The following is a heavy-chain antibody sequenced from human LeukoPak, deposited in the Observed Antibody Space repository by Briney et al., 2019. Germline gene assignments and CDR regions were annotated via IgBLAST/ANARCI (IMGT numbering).Heavy chain of an antibody. Sequence: GGSLRLSCAASGFTFSNYWMHWVRQVPGKGLVWVSHLNPDGTDTYYADSVKGRFTVCRDNARNTVYLQMSNLRAEDTAVYYCVGSHVASYWGQGTLVTVSS. J-gene: IGHJ4*02. D-gene: IGHD3-10*01. CDR2: LNPDGTDT. CDR3: VGSHVASY. V-gene: IGHV3-74*01. CDR1: GFTFSNYW.